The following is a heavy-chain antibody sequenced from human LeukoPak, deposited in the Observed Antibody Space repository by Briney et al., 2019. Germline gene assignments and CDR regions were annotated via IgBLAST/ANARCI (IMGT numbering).Heavy chain of an antibody. CDR2: ISWNSGSI. V-gene: IGHV3-9*01. J-gene: IGHJ4*02. CDR1: GFTLDDYA. D-gene: IGHD1-26*01. Sequence: GRSLRLSCAASGFTLDDYAMHWVRHAPGKGLEWVSGISWNSGSIGYADSVKGRFTISRDNAKNSLYLQMNSLRAEDTALYFCAKDNHYKSGSYYVYYFDYWGQGTLVTVSS. CDR3: AKDNHYKSGSYYVYYFDY.